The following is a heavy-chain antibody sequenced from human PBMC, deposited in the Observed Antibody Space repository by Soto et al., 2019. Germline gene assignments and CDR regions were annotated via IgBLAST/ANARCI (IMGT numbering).Heavy chain of an antibody. D-gene: IGHD6-13*01. CDR1: GGSISSGGSMRNYF. CDR2: IHYSGTT. CDR3: AAGEASSRNLAPYYLDF. Sequence: SETLSLTCTVSGGSISSGGSMRNYFWTWIRQPPGKGLEWIGYIHYSGTTSFFPSYNPSLRSRVTISEDTSKNQFSLKLLSVTTADTAVYFCAAGEASSRNLAPYYLDFWGQGTLVTVSS. J-gene: IGHJ4*02. V-gene: IGHV4-61*08.